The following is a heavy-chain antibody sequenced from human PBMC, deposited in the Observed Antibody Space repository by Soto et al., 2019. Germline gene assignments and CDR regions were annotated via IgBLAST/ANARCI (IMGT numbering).Heavy chain of an antibody. Sequence: SETLSLTCTVSGGSISSSSYYWGWIRQPPGKGLEWIGSIYYSGSTYYNPSLKSRVTISVDTSKNQFSLKLSSVTAADTAVYYCASTGYSSGWSAGGAFDIWGQGTMVTVSS. V-gene: IGHV4-39*01. D-gene: IGHD6-19*01. CDR3: ASTGYSSGWSAGGAFDI. J-gene: IGHJ3*02. CDR1: GGSISSSSYY. CDR2: IYYSGST.